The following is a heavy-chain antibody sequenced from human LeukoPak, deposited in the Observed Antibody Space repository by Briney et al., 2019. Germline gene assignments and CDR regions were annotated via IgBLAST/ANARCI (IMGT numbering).Heavy chain of an antibody. V-gene: IGHV3-23*01. Sequence: PGGSLRLSCAASGFTFSSYGMSWVRQAPGKGLEWVSAISGSGGSTYYADSVKGRFTISRDNSKNTLYLQMNSLRAEDTAVYYCAKDYYYDSFPRGPSDYWGQGTLVTVSS. CDR2: ISGSGGST. J-gene: IGHJ4*02. CDR1: GFTFSSYG. CDR3: AKDYYYDSFPRGPSDY. D-gene: IGHD3-22*01.